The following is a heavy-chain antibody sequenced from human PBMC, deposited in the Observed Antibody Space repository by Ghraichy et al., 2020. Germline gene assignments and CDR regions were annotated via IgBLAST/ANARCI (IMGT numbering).Heavy chain of an antibody. Sequence: GGSLRLSCAASGFTFSDYYMSWIRQAPGKGLEWVSYISSSGSTIYYADSVKGRFTISRDNAKNSLYLQMNSLRAEDTAVYYCARLRCDGGSCYSPYYYGMDVWGQGTTVTVSS. J-gene: IGHJ6*02. D-gene: IGHD2-15*01. CDR2: ISSSGSTI. V-gene: IGHV3-11*01. CDR3: ARLRCDGGSCYSPYYYGMDV. CDR1: GFTFSDYY.